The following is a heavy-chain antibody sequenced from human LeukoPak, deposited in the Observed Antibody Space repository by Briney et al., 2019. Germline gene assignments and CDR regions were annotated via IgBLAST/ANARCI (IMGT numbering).Heavy chain of an antibody. J-gene: IGHJ4*02. Sequence: GGSLRLSCAASGFTFSSYAMSWVRQAPGKGLEWVSAISGNGGSTYYADSVKGRFTISRDNSKNTLYLQMNSLRAEDTAVYYCAKVLSGYSSSWSDFDYWGQGTLVTVSS. V-gene: IGHV3-23*01. CDR1: GFTFSSYA. CDR3: AKVLSGYSSSWSDFDY. CDR2: ISGNGGST. D-gene: IGHD6-13*01.